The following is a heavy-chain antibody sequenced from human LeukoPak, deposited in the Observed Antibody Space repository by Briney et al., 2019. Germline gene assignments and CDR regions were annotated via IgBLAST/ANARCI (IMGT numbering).Heavy chain of an antibody. CDR1: GYTFTSYD. CDR3: ARGRVIDYHYYYSMDV. D-gene: IGHD3-16*02. V-gene: IGHV1-8*01. CDR2: MNPNSGNT. J-gene: IGHJ6*02. Sequence: ASVKVSCKASGYTFTSYDINWVRQATGQGLEWMGWMNPNSGNTGYAQKFQGRVTMTRNTSISTAYMELSSLRSEDTAAYYCARGRVIDYHYYYSMDVWGQGTTVTVSS.